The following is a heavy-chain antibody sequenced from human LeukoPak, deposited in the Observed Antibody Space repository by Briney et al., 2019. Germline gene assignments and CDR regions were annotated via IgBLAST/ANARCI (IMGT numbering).Heavy chain of an antibody. V-gene: IGHV4-30-2*01. D-gene: IGHD3-10*01. CDR1: GDSISSGTFP. CDR3: ARVSGSGSYSNWFDP. Sequence: SETLSLTCAVSGDSISSGTFPWSWIRQPPGKGLEWIGYIYHGVSTYYNPSLKSRVTMSVDRSKNQFSLELTSVTAADTAVYYCARVSGSGSYSNWFDPWGQGTLVTVSS. J-gene: IGHJ5*02. CDR2: IYHGVST.